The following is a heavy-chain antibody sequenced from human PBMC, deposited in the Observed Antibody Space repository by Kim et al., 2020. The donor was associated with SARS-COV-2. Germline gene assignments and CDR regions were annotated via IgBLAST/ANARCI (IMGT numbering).Heavy chain of an antibody. V-gene: IGHV4-39*01. Sequence: NTARKGRVTISVDTSKNRFSLKLSSVTAADTAVYYCARLSYYYDSSGKDYWGQGTLVTVSS. J-gene: IGHJ4*02. CDR3: ARLSYYYDSSGKDY. D-gene: IGHD3-22*01.